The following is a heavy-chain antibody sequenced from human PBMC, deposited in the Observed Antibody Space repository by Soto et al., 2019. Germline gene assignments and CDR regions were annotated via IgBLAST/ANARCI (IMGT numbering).Heavy chain of an antibody. CDR3: ARVYAYYFDY. Sequence: QVQLQESGPGLVKPSETLSLTCTVSGGSISSYYWSWIRQPPGKGLEWIGYIYYSGSTNYNPSLMSRATISVDTSKNQFSLTLSSVPAADTAVYYCARVYAYYFDYWGQGTLVTVSS. V-gene: IGHV4-59*01. CDR1: GGSISSYY. J-gene: IGHJ4*02. D-gene: IGHD2-8*01. CDR2: IYYSGST.